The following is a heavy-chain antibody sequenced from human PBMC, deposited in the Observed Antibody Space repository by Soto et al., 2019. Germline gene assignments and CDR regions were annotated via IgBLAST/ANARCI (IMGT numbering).Heavy chain of an antibody. CDR2: ISWDSYSL. D-gene: IGHD3-16*01. CDR1: GFTFDDYG. CDR3: AKARGGIDY. Sequence: EVQLVESGGGLVQPGRSLRLSCVGSGFTFDDYGMHWVRQAPGKGLEWVSGISWDSYSLGYADSVKGRFTISRDNAKNSLYLQMNSLKSEDTALYYCAKARGGIDYWGQGTLVTVSS. V-gene: IGHV3-9*01. J-gene: IGHJ4*02.